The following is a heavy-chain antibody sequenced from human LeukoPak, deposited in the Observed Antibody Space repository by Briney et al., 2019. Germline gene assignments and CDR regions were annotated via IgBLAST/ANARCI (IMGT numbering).Heavy chain of an antibody. D-gene: IGHD3-22*01. CDR2: ISSNGSTI. CDR3: ARVKNYYDSSGYYYLFDY. Sequence: GGSLRLSCAASGFTFSDYYMSWIRQAPGKGLEWVSYISSNGSTIYYADSVKGRFTISRDNAKNSLYLQMNSLRAEDTAVYYCARVKNYYDSSGYYYLFDYWGQGTLVTVSS. V-gene: IGHV3-11*01. CDR1: GFTFSDYY. J-gene: IGHJ4*02.